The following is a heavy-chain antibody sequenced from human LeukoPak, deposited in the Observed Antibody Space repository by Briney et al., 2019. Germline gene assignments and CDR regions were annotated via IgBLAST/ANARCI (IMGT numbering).Heavy chain of an antibody. CDR1: GFTFSSYW. D-gene: IGHD6-19*01. CDR2: IKKDGSEE. V-gene: IGHV3-7*04. J-gene: IGHJ4*02. CDR3: AGGSGWLIDY. Sequence: GGSLRLSCAASGFTFSSYWMNWVRQAPGKGLEWVANIKKDGSEENYVDSVKGRFTISRDNAKNTLYLQMNSLRAEDTAVYYCAGGSGWLIDYWGQGTLVAVSS.